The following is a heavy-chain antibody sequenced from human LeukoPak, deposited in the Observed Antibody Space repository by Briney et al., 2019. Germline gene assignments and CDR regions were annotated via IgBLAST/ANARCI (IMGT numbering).Heavy chain of an antibody. J-gene: IGHJ4*02. D-gene: IGHD5-18*01. V-gene: IGHV3-74*01. Sequence: GGSLRLSCAASGFTFTNYWMHWVRQVPGKGLVWVSRINSAGSTTNYADSVKGRFTISRDNAKNTVYLHMNGLGAEDTAVYYCLRGGGGSTYGQLDSWGQGTLVTVSS. CDR2: INSAGSTT. CDR1: GFTFTNYW. CDR3: LRGGGGSTYGQLDS.